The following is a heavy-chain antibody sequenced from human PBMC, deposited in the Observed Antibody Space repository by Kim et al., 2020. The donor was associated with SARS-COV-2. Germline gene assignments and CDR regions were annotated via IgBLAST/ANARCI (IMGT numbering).Heavy chain of an antibody. CDR3: ARDARWLQSPTGDY. J-gene: IGHJ4*02. D-gene: IGHD5-12*01. CDR2: ISSSSSYI. Sequence: GGSLRLSCAASGFTFSSYSMNWVRQAPGKGLEWVSSISSSSSYIYYADSVKGRFTISRDNAKNSLYLQMNSLRAEDTAVYYCARDARWLQSPTGDYWGQGTLVTVSS. CDR1: GFTFSSYS. V-gene: IGHV3-21*01.